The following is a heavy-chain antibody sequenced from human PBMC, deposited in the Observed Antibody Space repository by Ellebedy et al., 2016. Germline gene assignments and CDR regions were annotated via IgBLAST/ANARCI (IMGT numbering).Heavy chain of an antibody. CDR1: GFTFSSYS. CDR3: ARILYGDYFLDY. V-gene: IGHV3-21*01. J-gene: IGHJ4*02. CDR2: ISSSSSYI. Sequence: GESLKISCAASGFTFSSYSMNWVRQAPGKGLEWVSSISSSSSYIYYADSVKGRFTISRDNAKNSLYLQMNSLRAEVTAVYYCARILYGDYFLDYWGQGTLVTVSS. D-gene: IGHD4-17*01.